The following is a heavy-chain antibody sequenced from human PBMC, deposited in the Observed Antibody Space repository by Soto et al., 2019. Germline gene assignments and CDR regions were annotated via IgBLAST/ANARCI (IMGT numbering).Heavy chain of an antibody. CDR3: ARSPGAYFLDY. V-gene: IGHV4-4*02. CDR2: IHHSGNT. D-gene: IGHD2-21*01. CDR1: GASIISTNW. Sequence: QLQLQESGPGLVEPSGTLSLTCTVFGASIISTNWYNWVRQSPGKGLEWIGEIHHSGNTNINPSLKSRVTLSVDKSKNQMSLRLSSVTAADTAVYYCARSPGAYFLDYWGQGTLVTVSS. J-gene: IGHJ4*02.